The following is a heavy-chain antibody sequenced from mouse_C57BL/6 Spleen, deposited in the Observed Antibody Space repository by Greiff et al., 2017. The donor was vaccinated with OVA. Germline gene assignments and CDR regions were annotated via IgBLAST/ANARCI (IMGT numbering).Heavy chain of an antibody. D-gene: IGHD2-2*01. CDR2: IYPGSGNT. Sequence: VQLVESGAELVRPGASVKLSCKASGYTFTDYYINWVKQRPGQGLEWIARIYPGSGNTYYDEKFKGKDTLTAEKSSSTAYMQLSSLTSEDSAVYFCARWLRDYWGQGTSVTVSA. CDR3: ARWLRDY. J-gene: IGHJ4*01. V-gene: IGHV1-76*01. CDR1: GYTFTDYY.